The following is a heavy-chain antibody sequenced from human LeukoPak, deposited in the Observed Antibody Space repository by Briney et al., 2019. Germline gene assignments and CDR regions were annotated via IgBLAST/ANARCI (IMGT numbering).Heavy chain of an antibody. CDR2: INHSGST. CDR1: GGSFSDYY. V-gene: IGHV4-34*01. Sequence: PSETLSLTCAVYGGSFSDYYWSWIRQPPGKGLEWIGEINHSGSTNYNPSLKSRVTISVDTSKNQFSLKLSSVTAADTAVYYCARGRGYSYGFSFDYWGQGTLVTVSS. CDR3: ARGRGYSYGFSFDY. J-gene: IGHJ4*02. D-gene: IGHD5-18*01.